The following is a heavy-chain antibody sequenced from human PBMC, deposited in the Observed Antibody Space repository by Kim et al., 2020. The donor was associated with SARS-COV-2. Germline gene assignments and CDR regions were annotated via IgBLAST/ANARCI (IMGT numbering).Heavy chain of an antibody. CDR3: AREVKRETIRAFDI. Sequence: SETLSLTCAVYGGSFSGYYWSWIRQPPGKGLEWIGEINHSGSTNYNPSLKSRVTISVDTSKNQFSLKLSSVTAADTAVYYCAREVKRETIRAFDIWGQGQWSPSLQ. CDR1: GGSFSGYY. D-gene: IGHD3-22*01. CDR2: INHSGST. J-gene: IGHJ3*02. V-gene: IGHV4-34*01.